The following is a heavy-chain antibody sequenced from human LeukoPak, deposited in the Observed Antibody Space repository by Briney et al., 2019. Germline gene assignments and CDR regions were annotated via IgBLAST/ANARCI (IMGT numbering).Heavy chain of an antibody. V-gene: IGHV1-46*01. Sequence: ASVKVSCKASGYTFTSYYMHWVRQAPGQGLEWMGIINPSGGSTSYAQKFQGRVTMTRDTSTSIVYMELSSLRSEDTAVYYCARAMSIAVAEFWRPQLGYWGQGTLVTVSS. D-gene: IGHD6-19*01. CDR2: INPSGGST. J-gene: IGHJ4*02. CDR3: ARAMSIAVAEFWRPQLGY. CDR1: GYTFTSYY.